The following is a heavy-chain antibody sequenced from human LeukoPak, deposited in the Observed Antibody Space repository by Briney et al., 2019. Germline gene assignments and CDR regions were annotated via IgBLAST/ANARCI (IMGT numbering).Heavy chain of an antibody. Sequence: GGSLRLSCAASGFTFSSYEMNWVRQAPGKGLEWVSYISSSGSTIYYADSVKGRFTISRDNAKNSLYLQMNSLRAEDTAVYYCARAGRRGVMVHWYFDLWGRGTLVTVSS. V-gene: IGHV3-48*03. CDR1: GFTFSSYE. J-gene: IGHJ2*01. D-gene: IGHD3-16*01. CDR2: ISSSGSTI. CDR3: ARAGRRGVMVHWYFDL.